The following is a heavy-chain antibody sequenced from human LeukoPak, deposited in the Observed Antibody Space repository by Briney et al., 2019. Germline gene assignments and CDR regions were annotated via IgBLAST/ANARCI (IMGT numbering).Heavy chain of an antibody. V-gene: IGHV3-33*01. Sequence: PGRSLRLSCAASGFTFSSYGMHWVRQAPGKGLEWVAVIWYDGSNKYYAASVKGRFTTSRDNSKNTLYLQMNSLRAEDTAVYYCARDHSAAAVPEDWFDPWGQGTLVTVSS. J-gene: IGHJ5*02. D-gene: IGHD6-13*01. CDR3: ARDHSAAAVPEDWFDP. CDR2: IWYDGSNK. CDR1: GFTFSSYG.